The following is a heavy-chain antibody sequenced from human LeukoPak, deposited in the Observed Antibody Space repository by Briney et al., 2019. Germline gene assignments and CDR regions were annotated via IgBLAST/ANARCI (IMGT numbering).Heavy chain of an antibody. CDR3: ARATYSSTWYSRYFDL. J-gene: IGHJ2*01. D-gene: IGHD6-13*01. V-gene: IGHV3-13*01. CDR2: IGTAGDI. Sequence: GGSLRLSCAASGFTFSSYDMHCVRHATGKGLEWVSDIGTAGDIYYPGSVKGRFTISRENAKKSLYLQMNSLRAGDTAVYYCARATYSSTWYSRYFDLWGRGTLVTVSS. CDR1: GFTFSSYD.